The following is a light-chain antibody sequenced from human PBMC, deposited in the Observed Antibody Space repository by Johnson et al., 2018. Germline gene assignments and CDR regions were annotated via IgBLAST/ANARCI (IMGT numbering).Light chain of an antibody. CDR3: GTWDGSLRAGYV. J-gene: IGLJ1*01. CDR2: ENN. V-gene: IGLV1-51*02. CDR1: SSNIGNNY. Sequence: QSVLTQPPSVSAALGQKVTISCSGSSSNIGNNYVSWYQQLPGTAPKLLIYENNKRPSGIPDRFSCSKSCTSATLGITGLQTGDEADYYCGTWDGSLRAGYVFGTGTKVTVL.